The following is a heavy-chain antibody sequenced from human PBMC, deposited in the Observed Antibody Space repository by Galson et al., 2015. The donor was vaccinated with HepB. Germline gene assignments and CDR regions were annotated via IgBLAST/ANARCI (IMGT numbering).Heavy chain of an antibody. CDR2: ISSSSSYI. V-gene: IGHV3-21*01. D-gene: IGHD6-6*01. J-gene: IGHJ6*02. Sequence: SLRLSCAASGFTFSSYSMNWVRQAPGKGLEWVSSISSSSSYIYYADSVKGRFTISRDNAKNSLYLQMNSLRAEDTAVYYCARVSSSSTGMDVWGQGTTVTVSS. CDR1: GFTFSSYS. CDR3: ARVSSSSTGMDV.